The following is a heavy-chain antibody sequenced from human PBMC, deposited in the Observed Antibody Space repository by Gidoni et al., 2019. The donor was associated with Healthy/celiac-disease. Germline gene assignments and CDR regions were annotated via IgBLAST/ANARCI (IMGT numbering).Heavy chain of an antibody. J-gene: IGHJ4*02. CDR1: GFTFSSYG. D-gene: IGHD3-3*01. CDR2: ISYDGSNK. Sequence: QVQLVESGGGVVQPGRSLRPSCAASGFTFSSYGMHWVRQAPGKGLEWVAVISYDGSNKYYADSVKGRFTISRDNSKNTLYLQMNSLRAEDTAVYYCAKEEGYDCWSGYTVVYWGQGTLVTVSS. CDR3: AKEEGYDCWSGYTVVY. V-gene: IGHV3-30*18.